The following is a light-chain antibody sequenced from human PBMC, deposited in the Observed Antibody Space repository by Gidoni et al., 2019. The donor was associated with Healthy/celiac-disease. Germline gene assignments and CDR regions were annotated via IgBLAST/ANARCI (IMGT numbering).Light chain of an antibody. V-gene: IGKV4-1*01. CDR1: QGVLYSANNKNN. CDR2: WAS. Sequence: DIVMTPSPDCQAVSLGERGTIHCHFSQGVLYSANNKNNLAWYQQKPGQAPKLLIYWASTRESGVPYRFSGSGSGTDFTLTISSLQAEDVAVYYCQQYYSTPWTFGQGTKVEIK. CDR3: QQYYSTPWT. J-gene: IGKJ1*01.